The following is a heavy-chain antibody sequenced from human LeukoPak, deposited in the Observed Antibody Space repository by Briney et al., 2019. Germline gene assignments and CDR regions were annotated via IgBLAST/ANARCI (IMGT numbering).Heavy chain of an antibody. V-gene: IGHV3-66*01. D-gene: IGHD6-6*01. J-gene: IGHJ4*02. CDR2: ISSAGTT. CDR3: AKRSAKQLLAHYFDY. CDR1: GFTVSSSY. Sequence: GESLRLSCAASGFTVSSSYMSWVRQAPGKGLEWVSIISSAGTTYYADSVKGRFTISRDNSKNTLYLQMSSLRAEDTAIYYCAKRSAKQLLAHYFDYWGQGTLVTVSS.